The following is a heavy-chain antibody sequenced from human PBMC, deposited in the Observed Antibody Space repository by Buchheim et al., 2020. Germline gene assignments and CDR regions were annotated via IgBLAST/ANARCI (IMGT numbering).Heavy chain of an antibody. CDR1: GYTFSNYH. D-gene: IGHD4/OR15-4a*01. CDR2: VHPNNGHT. Sequence: QVQLVQSGAEVKKPGASVKVSCKASGYTFSNYHINWVRQATGQGPEWMGWVHPNNGHTGYAQKFQGRVTMTRNTSISTAYMELSSLRSEDTAVYYGARALTSPDMAVFDPWGQRTL. CDR3: ARALTSPDMAVFDP. J-gene: IGHJ5*02. V-gene: IGHV1-8*01.